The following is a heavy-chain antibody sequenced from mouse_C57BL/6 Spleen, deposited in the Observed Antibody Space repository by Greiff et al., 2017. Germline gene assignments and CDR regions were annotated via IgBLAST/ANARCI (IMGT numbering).Heavy chain of an antibody. CDR2: IYPGSGST. CDR3: ARWGPYGRSPGWFAS. J-gene: IGHJ3*01. CDR1: GYTFTSYW. V-gene: IGHV1-55*01. D-gene: IGHD1-1*01. Sequence: QVQLQQPGAELVKPGASVKMSCKASGYTFTSYWITWVKQRPGQGLEWIGDIYPGSGSTNYNEQFKSKATLTVDTASSTAYMQLSSLTSEDSAVYYCARWGPYGRSPGWFASWGQGTLVTVSA.